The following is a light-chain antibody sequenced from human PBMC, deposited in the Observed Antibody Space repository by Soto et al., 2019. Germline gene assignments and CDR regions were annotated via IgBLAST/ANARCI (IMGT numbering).Light chain of an antibody. Sequence: EIVMTQSPATLSVSPGERATLSCRASQSVSSNLAWYQQKPGQAPRLLIYGASTRATAIPARFSGSGSGTEFTLTISSLQSEDFAVYYCQQYNNWLSIIFGQGTRLEIK. CDR1: QSVSSN. CDR2: GAS. CDR3: QQYNNWLSII. V-gene: IGKV3-15*01. J-gene: IGKJ5*01.